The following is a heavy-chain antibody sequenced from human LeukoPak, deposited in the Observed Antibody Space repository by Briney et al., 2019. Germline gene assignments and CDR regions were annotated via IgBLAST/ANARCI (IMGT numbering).Heavy chain of an antibody. CDR1: GFTFDNYA. Sequence: GGSLRLSCAASGFTFDNYAMSWVRQAPGKGPEWVSTLSGTGYSTFYADSVKGRFTISRDNLKNTMYLQMNSLRVEDTAVYYCAETHGVPWGQGTLVTVSS. CDR3: AETHGVP. D-gene: IGHD2-8*01. J-gene: IGHJ4*02. CDR2: LSGTGYST. V-gene: IGHV3-23*01.